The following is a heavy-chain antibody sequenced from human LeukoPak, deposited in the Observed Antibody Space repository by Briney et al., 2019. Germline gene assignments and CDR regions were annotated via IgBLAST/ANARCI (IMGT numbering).Heavy chain of an antibody. CDR2: ISYDGSNK. J-gene: IGHJ4*02. CDR1: GFTFSSYA. CDR3: ARDKAAAAPFDY. Sequence: GGSLRLSCAASGFTFSSYAMHWVRQAPGKGLEWVAVISYDGSNKYYADSVKGRFTISRDNSKNTLYLRMNSLRREDTAVYYCARDKAAAAPFDYWGQGTLVTVSS. V-gene: IGHV3-30*04. D-gene: IGHD6-13*01.